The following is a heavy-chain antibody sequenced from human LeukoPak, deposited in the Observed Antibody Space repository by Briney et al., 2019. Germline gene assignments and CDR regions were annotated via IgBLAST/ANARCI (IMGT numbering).Heavy chain of an antibody. V-gene: IGHV4-61*01. J-gene: IGHJ4*02. CDR1: GGSDSSGTYY. Sequence: SETLSLTCTVSGGSDSSGTYYWSWMRQPPGKGREWIGYIYYTGSTNYNPSLRSRLTISVDTSKNQFPLKLSSVTAADTAVYYCARRGGSGRSFDYWGQGTLVTVSS. CDR2: IYYTGST. CDR3: ARRGGSGRSFDY. D-gene: IGHD3-10*01.